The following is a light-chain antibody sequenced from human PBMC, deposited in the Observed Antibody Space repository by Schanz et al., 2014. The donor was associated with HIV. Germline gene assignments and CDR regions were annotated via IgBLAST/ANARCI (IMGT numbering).Light chain of an antibody. V-gene: IGKV3-20*01. CDR3: QQYGSPPYT. J-gene: IGKJ2*01. Sequence: EIVLTQSPVTLSVSPGERVTLSCRASRRVNSNLAWSQQKPGQAPRLLIYRASTRATGIPARFSGSGSGTDFTLTISRLEPDDFAVYYCQQYGSPPYTFGQGTKLEIK. CDR1: RRVNSN. CDR2: RAS.